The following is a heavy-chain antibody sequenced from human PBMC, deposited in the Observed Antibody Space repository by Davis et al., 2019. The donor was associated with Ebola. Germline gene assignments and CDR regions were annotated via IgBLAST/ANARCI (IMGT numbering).Heavy chain of an antibody. Sequence: AASVKVPCKATGYTFTDYYIHWVRQAPGQGLEWMGWINPKSGGTKYAQKFQDWVTMTRDTSISTAYVELSGLTSDDTALYSCARAVSPTSDYYMDVWGKGTAVTVSS. V-gene: IGHV1-2*04. CDR2: INPKSGGT. CDR1: GYTFTDYY. D-gene: IGHD5/OR15-5a*01. J-gene: IGHJ6*03. CDR3: ARAVSPTSDYYMDV.